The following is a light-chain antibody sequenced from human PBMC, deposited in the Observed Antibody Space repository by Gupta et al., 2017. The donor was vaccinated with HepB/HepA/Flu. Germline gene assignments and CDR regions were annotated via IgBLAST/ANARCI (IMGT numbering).Light chain of an antibody. V-gene: IGKV3-20*01. CDR2: GAS. CDR3: QHYGSSSFT. Sequence: EIVLTQSPGTLSLSPGERATLSCRASQSVSSTYLAWYQQKPGQAPRLLIYGASSRATGIPDRFSGSGSGTDFTLTISRLDPEDFAVYYCQHYGSSSFTFGGGTKVEIK. J-gene: IGKJ4*01. CDR1: QSVSSTY.